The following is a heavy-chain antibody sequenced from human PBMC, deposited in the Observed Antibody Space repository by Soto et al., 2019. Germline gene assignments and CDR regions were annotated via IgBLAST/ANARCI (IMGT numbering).Heavy chain of an antibody. CDR3: ARDPSIVLVPAATYYYYYYGMDV. V-gene: IGHV3-7*01. D-gene: IGHD2-2*01. Sequence: GGSLRLSCAATGFPVSSYWMSWVRQAPGKGLEWVANIKQDGSEKYYVDSVKGRFTISRDNAKNSLYLQMNSLRAEDTAVYYCARDPSIVLVPAATYYYYYYGMDVWGQGT. CDR2: IKQDGSEK. CDR1: GFPVSSYW. J-gene: IGHJ6*02.